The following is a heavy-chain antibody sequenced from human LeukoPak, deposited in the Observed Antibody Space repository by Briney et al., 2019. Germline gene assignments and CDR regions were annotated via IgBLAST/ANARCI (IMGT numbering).Heavy chain of an antibody. CDR1: GFTFSRYG. D-gene: IGHD3-10*01. V-gene: IGHV3-30*02. Sequence: WGSLRRSCAASGFTFSRYGMHWVRQAPGKGLEWVAFIPYDGSNKYYADSVKGRFTISRDNSKNTLYLQMNSLRAEDTAVYYCAKGIWFGEFGDGVTWGQGTLVTVSS. J-gene: IGHJ4*02. CDR3: AKGIWFGEFGDGVT. CDR2: IPYDGSNK.